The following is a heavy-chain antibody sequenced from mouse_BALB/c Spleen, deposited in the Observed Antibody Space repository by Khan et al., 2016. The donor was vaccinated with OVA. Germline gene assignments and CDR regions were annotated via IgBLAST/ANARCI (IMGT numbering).Heavy chain of an antibody. CDR1: GYTFTNYW. V-gene: IGHV1-63*02. D-gene: IGHD2-2*01. CDR2: IYPGGDYT. Sequence: QVQLQQSGAEVVRPGTSVKMSCKAAGYTFTNYWIDWVKQRPGHGLEWIGDIYPGGDYTKYNEKFKGKATLTADTSYSTAYMQLSSLTSEASAIYYCARGGYDGFAYWGQGTLVTVSA. J-gene: IGHJ3*01. CDR3: ARGGYDGFAY.